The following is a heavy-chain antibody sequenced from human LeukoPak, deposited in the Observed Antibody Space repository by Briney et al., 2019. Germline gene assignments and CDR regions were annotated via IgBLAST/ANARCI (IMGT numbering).Heavy chain of an antibody. CDR3: AKDRMTYYDIWSGYYLDY. J-gene: IGHJ4*02. Sequence: PGGSLRLSCAASGFTFSSYGMHWVRQAPGKGLEWVAFTRYDGSNKYYVDSVKGRFTISRDNSKNTLYLQMNSLRAEDTAVYYCAKDRMTYYDIWSGYYLDYWGQGTLVTVSS. D-gene: IGHD3-3*01. CDR1: GFTFSSYG. CDR2: TRYDGSNK. V-gene: IGHV3-30*02.